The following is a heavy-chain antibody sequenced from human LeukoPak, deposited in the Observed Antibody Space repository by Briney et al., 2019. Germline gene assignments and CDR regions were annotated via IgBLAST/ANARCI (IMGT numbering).Heavy chain of an antibody. Sequence: SEALSLTCTVSGVSISSYYWTWIRQPPGKGLEWIGYIYYSGSTHYNPSLKSQVTISVDTSKNQFSLNLTSVTAADTAVYYCARTYYYGSGSSYFDPWGQGTLVTVSS. D-gene: IGHD3-10*01. CDR1: GVSISSYY. CDR2: IYYSGST. V-gene: IGHV4-59*08. CDR3: ARTYYYGSGSSYFDP. J-gene: IGHJ5*02.